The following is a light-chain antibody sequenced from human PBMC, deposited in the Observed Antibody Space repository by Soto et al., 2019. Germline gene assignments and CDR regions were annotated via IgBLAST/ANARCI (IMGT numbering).Light chain of an antibody. CDR1: SSNIGAGYD. CDR3: QSYDSSLSGV. Sequence: QSVPTQPPSVSGAPGQRVTTSCTGSSSNIGAGYDVHWYQQLPGTAPKLLIYGNSNRPSGVPDRFSGSKSGTSASLAITGLQAEDEADYYCQSYDSSLSGVFGGGTKLTVL. V-gene: IGLV1-40*01. CDR2: GNS. J-gene: IGLJ2*01.